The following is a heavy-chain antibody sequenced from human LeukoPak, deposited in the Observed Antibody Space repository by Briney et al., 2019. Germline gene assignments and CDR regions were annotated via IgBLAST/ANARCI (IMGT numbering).Heavy chain of an antibody. V-gene: IGHV4-38-2*02. D-gene: IGHD6-19*01. CDR3: ARDQSGWYFAFDI. Sequence: TSETLSLTCTVSGDSISSGNYWGWIRQPPGKGLEWIGSIFHTGSTYFNLSLKSRVTISVDTSKNQFSLRLSSVTAADTAVYYCARDQSGWYFAFDIWGQGTMVTVSS. J-gene: IGHJ3*02. CDR2: IFHTGST. CDR1: GDSISSGNY.